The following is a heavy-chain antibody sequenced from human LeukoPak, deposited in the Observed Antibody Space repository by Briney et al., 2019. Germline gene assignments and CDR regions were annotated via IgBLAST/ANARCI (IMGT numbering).Heavy chain of an antibody. Sequence: GGSLRLSCAASGFTFSSYSMNWVRQAPGKGLEWVSSISSSSSYIYYADSVKGRFTISRDNSKNTLYLQMNSLRAEDTAVYYCARDPLMITFGGVIVTQLDYWGQGTLVTVSS. V-gene: IGHV3-21*01. CDR1: GFTFSSYS. D-gene: IGHD3-16*02. J-gene: IGHJ4*02. CDR2: ISSSSSYI. CDR3: ARDPLMITFGGVIVTQLDY.